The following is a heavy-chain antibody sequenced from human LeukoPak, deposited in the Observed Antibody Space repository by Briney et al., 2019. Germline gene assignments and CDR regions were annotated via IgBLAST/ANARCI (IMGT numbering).Heavy chain of an antibody. Sequence: SETLSLTCTVSGGSISSYYWSWIRQPPGKGLEWIGYIYYSGSANYNPSLKSRVTISVDTSKNQFSLKLSSVTAADTAVYYCAREAVGATRNFDYWGQGTLVTVSS. V-gene: IGHV4-59*01. CDR2: IYYSGSA. J-gene: IGHJ4*02. CDR1: GGSISSYY. D-gene: IGHD1-26*01. CDR3: AREAVGATRNFDY.